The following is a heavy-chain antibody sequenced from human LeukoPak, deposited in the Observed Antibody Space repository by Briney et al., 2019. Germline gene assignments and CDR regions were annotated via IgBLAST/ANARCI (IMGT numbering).Heavy chain of an antibody. D-gene: IGHD1-26*01. CDR3: AAEGSGSYLTGDAFDI. J-gene: IGHJ3*02. CDR2: INPSGGST. Sequence: ASVKVSCKASGYTFTSYYRHWVRQAPGQGLEWMGIINPSGGSTSYAQKFQGRVTMTRDTSTSTVYMELSSLRSEDTAVYYCAAEGSGSYLTGDAFDIWGQGTMVTVSS. V-gene: IGHV1-46*01. CDR1: GYTFTSYY.